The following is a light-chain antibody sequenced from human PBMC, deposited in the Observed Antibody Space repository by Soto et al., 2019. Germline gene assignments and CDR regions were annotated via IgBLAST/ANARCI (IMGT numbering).Light chain of an antibody. CDR2: LGS. CDR3: MQALQTPLT. Sequence: DIVMTQSPLSLPVTPGEPASISCRSSQSLLHSNGNNYVDWFLQKPGQSPQVLIYLGSQRASGVPDRFSGRGSGTDFTLEISRVEAEDVGIYYCMQALQTPLTFGGGTKV. J-gene: IGKJ4*01. V-gene: IGKV2-28*01. CDR1: QSLLHSNGNNY.